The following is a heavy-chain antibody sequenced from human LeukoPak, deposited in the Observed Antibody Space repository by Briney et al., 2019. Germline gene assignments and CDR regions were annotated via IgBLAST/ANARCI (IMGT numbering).Heavy chain of an antibody. J-gene: IGHJ4*02. V-gene: IGHV3-33*08. D-gene: IGHD1-1*01. CDR1: GFTFSYAW. CDR3: ARDWKTNSFDY. Sequence: GGSLRLSCATSGFTFSYAWMSWVRQAPGEGLEWVAFIYYDGSNIYYADYVKGRFTISRDISKNTLYLQMDSLRAEDTAIYYCARDWKTNSFDYWGQGTLVTVSS. CDR2: IYYDGSNI.